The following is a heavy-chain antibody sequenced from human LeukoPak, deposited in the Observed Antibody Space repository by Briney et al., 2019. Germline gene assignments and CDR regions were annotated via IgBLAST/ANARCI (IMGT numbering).Heavy chain of an antibody. V-gene: IGHV4-34*01. CDR3: ARGYCSSTSCPSDGYSSGCDY. J-gene: IGHJ4*02. CDR1: GGSFSGYY. D-gene: IGHD2-2*01. CDR2: INHSGST. Sequence: SETLSLTCAVYGGSFSGYYWSWVRQPPGKGLEWIGEINHSGSTNYNPSLKSRVTISVDTSKNQFSLKLSSVTAADTAVYYCARGYCSSTSCPSDGYSSGCDYWGQRTLVTVSS.